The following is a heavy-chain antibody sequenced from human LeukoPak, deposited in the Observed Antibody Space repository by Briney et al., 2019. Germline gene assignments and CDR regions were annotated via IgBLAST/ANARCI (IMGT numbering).Heavy chain of an antibody. J-gene: IGHJ6*03. CDR3: ARCGVTYYDFWSGQEGHYYYMDV. CDR2: ISAYNGNT. CDR1: GYTFTSYG. Sequence: ASVKVSCRASGYTFTSYGISWVRQAPGQGLEWMGWISAYNGNTNYAQKLQGRVTMTTDTSTSTAYMELRSLRSDDTAVYYCARCGVTYYDFWSGQEGHYYYMDVWGKGTTVTVSS. V-gene: IGHV1-18*01. D-gene: IGHD3-3*01.